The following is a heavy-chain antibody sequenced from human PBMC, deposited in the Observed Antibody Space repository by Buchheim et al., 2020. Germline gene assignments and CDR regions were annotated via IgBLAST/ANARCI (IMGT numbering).Heavy chain of an antibody. CDR2: INAGTGIT. D-gene: IGHD4-17*01. CDR3: ARGRSPLFDY. CDR1: GYTFTKFP. V-gene: IGHV1-3*01. J-gene: IGHJ4*02. Sequence: QVQLMQPGAEVKKPGASVNISCKASGYTFTKFPVHWLRQAPGQTFEWLGWINAGTGITRFSQKFQDRVTITRDTSANTVYMELSSLTSEDTALYFCARGRSPLFDYWGQGTL.